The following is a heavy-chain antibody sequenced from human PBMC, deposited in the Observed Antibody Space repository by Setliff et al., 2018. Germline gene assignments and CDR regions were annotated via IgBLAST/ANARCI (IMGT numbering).Heavy chain of an antibody. V-gene: IGHV1-69*13. J-gene: IGHJ4*02. Sequence: SVKVSCKASGGTFRTDGFSWVRQAPGQGLEWMGRIIAVFGTAKYAQKFQGRVTISADESTRTVYMELSSLRFEDTAIYYCARDSQLGFYYFDSWGRGTLVTVSS. CDR2: IIAVFGTA. CDR3: ARDSQLGFYYFDS. D-gene: IGHD1-1*01. CDR1: GGTFRTDG.